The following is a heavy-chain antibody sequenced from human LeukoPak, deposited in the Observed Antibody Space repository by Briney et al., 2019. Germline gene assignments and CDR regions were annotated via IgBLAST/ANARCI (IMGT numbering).Heavy chain of an antibody. CDR3: ARHGTAMARYDWFDF. CDR1: GYSFTIYY. V-gene: IGHV5-10-1*01. J-gene: IGHJ4*02. D-gene: IGHD5-18*01. Sequence: KHGESRETPCKGSGYSFTIYYISWVRQVPGKGLEWMGTINPRDSYTNYSPSFQGHVTISADKSISTAYLQWSSLKASDSAMYYCARHGTAMARYDWFDFWGQGTLVTVSS. CDR2: INPRDSYT.